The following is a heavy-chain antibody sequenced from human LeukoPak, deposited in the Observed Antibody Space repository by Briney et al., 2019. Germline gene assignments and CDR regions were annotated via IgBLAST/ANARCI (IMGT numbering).Heavy chain of an antibody. J-gene: IGHJ3*01. D-gene: IGHD1-1*01. CDR3: ARDCHWPNDALDL. CDR1: GFTLSAYG. CDR2: ISSGGVT. Sequence: GGSLRLSCAASGFTLSAYGMSWVRQAPGKGPEWVSAISSGGVTFYPDSVKGRFMIFRDTFKNALFLQMNSLRAEDTALYYCARDCHWPNDALDLWGQGTMVTVSS. V-gene: IGHV3-23*01.